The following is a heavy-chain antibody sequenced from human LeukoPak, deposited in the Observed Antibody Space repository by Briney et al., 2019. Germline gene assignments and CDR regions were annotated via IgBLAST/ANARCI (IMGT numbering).Heavy chain of an antibody. J-gene: IGHJ4*02. D-gene: IGHD1/OR15-1a*01. CDR1: EFTFSNYA. CDR2: ISGSGGGT. V-gene: IGHV3-23*01. CDR3: AKCGTSSGFDY. Sequence: PGGSLRLSCAASEFTFSNYAMTWVRQAPGKGLEWVSAISGSGGGTYYADSVKGRFTISRDNSKNTLYLQMNSLRAEDTAVYYCAKCGTSSGFDYWGQGPLVTVSS.